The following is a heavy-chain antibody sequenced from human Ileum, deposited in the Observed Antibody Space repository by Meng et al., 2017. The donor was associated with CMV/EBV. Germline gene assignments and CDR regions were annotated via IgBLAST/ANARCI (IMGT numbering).Heavy chain of an antibody. J-gene: IGHJ4*02. CDR3: VGGWFSYYVDY. CDR2: ISSSSSYI. D-gene: IGHD2-15*01. Sequence: GESLKISCAASGFTFSSYSMNWVRQAPGKGLEWVSSISSSSSYIYYADSVKGRFTISRDNAKNSLYLQMNSLRAEDTAVYYCVGGWFSYYVDYWGQGTLVTVSS. V-gene: IGHV3-21*01. CDR1: GFTFSSYS.